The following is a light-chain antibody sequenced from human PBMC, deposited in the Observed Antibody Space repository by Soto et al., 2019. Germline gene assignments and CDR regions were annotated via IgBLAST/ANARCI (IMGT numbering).Light chain of an antibody. V-gene: IGKV3-20*01. CDR1: QSVTTTY. CDR3: QKHGSAPFT. Sequence: EIVLTQSPGTLSLSPGDRATLSCRASQSVTTTYLARYQQKPGQAPRLLIYGASTRATGIPDRFSGSGAVTDFTVTISILEPEDFAVYYCQKHGSAPFTFGGGTKVEIK. J-gene: IGKJ4*01. CDR2: GAS.